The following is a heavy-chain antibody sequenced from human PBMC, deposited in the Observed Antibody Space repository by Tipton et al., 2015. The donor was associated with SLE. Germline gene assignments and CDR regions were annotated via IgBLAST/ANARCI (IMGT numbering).Heavy chain of an antibody. Sequence: TLSLTCNVSGGSISSGGYYWSWIRQHPGKGLEWIGYTYYSGSPYYNPSLKSRVTISLDMSKNQFSLRLSSVTAADTAVYYCPIYYHDSTGLHWFGPWGQGTLVTVSS. D-gene: IGHD3-22*01. CDR2: TYYSGSP. CDR1: GGSISSGGYY. CDR3: PIYYHDSTGLHWFGP. V-gene: IGHV4-31*03. J-gene: IGHJ5*02.